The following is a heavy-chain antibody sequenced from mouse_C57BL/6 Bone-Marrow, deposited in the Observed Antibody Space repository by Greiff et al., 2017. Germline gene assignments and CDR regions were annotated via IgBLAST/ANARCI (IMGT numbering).Heavy chain of an antibody. V-gene: IGHV1-22*01. CDR3: ARNGSSYVWFAY. Sequence: VQLQQSGPELVKPGASVKMSCQASGYTFTDYNMHWVKQSHGKSLEWIGYINPNNGGTSYNQKCKGKATLTVNKSSSTAYMELRSLTSEDSAVYDCARNGSSYVWFAYWGQGTLVTVSA. CDR1: GYTFTDYN. CDR2: INPNNGGT. J-gene: IGHJ3*01. D-gene: IGHD1-1*01.